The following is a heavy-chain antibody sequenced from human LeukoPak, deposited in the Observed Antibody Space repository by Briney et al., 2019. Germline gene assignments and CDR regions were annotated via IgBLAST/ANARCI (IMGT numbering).Heavy chain of an antibody. V-gene: IGHV3-74*01. Sequence: GGSLRLSCAASGFSFSSYWMYWVRHAPGKGLVWVARIRFDGAIARYADSVKGRFIISRDNVKNTVDLQMSSLGAEDTAVYYCARRDTRGGAFDIWGQGTMVTVSS. CDR3: ARRDTRGGAFDI. CDR1: GFSFSSYW. CDR2: IRFDGAIA. D-gene: IGHD5-18*01. J-gene: IGHJ3*02.